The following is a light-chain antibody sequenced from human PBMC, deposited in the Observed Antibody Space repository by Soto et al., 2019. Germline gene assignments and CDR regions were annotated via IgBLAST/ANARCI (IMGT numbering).Light chain of an antibody. CDR2: GAS. Sequence: EIVLTQSPGTLSLSPGERATLSCRASQSVSSSYLAWYQQKPGQAPRLLIYGASSRATGIPDRFRGSGSGTDFTLTISRLEPEDFAVYYCQQYGSSPLTFGGGTKVDIK. J-gene: IGKJ4*01. CDR3: QQYGSSPLT. V-gene: IGKV3-20*01. CDR1: QSVSSSY.